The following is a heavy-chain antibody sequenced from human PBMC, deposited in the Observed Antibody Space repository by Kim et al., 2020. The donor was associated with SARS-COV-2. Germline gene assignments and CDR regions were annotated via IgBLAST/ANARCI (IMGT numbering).Heavy chain of an antibody. V-gene: IGHV3-64*01. CDR3: ARDAYYYGSGSPNWFDP. J-gene: IGHJ5*02. D-gene: IGHD3-10*01. Sequence: VKGRFTISRDNSKNTLYLQMGSLRAEDMAVYYCARDAYYYGSGSPNWFDPWGQGTLVTVSS.